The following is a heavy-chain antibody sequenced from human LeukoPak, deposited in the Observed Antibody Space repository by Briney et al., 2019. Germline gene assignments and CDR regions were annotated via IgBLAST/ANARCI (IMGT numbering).Heavy chain of an antibody. CDR3: AREREGYYYTSGSYYILDY. V-gene: IGHV4-39*07. CDR2: IYYSGST. J-gene: IGHJ4*02. Sequence: PSETLSLTCTVSGGSISSSSYYWGWIRQPPGKGLEWIGSIYYSGSTYYNPSLKSRVTISLDTSKNQFSLKLSSVTAADTAVYFCAREREGYYYTSGSYYILDYWGRGTLVTVSS. CDR1: GGSISSSSYY. D-gene: IGHD3-10*01.